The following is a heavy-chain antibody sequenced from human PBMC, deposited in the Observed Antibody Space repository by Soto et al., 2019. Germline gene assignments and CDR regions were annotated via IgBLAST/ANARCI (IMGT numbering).Heavy chain of an antibody. Sequence: QVQLQQWGAGLLKPSETLSLTCAVYGGSGGSFSGYYWSWIRQPPGKGLEWIGEINHSGSTNYNPSLKSRVTISVDTSKNQFSLKLSSVTAXDTXXXXXXXXXXXXXXXXXXXXGMDVWGQGTTVTVSS. CDR3: XXXXXXXXXXXXXXXGMDV. CDR2: INHSGST. CDR1: GGSGGSFSGYY. V-gene: IGHV4-34*01. J-gene: IGHJ6*02.